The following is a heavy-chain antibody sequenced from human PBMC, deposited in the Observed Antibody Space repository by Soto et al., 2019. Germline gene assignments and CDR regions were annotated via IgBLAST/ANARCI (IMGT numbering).Heavy chain of an antibody. Sequence: QVQLVQSGAEVKKPGTSVKVSCKASGYIFSNYYMHWVRQAPGQGLEWMGVFNPSGDATHYAQSFQGRVSVTRDTSTSTVYMELSTLTAEDTAVYYCARRVMSKIGFDTWGQGTMVTVS. J-gene: IGHJ3*02. CDR3: ARRVMSKIGFDT. D-gene: IGHD2-8*01. CDR2: FNPSGDAT. CDR1: GYIFSNYY. V-gene: IGHV1-46*01.